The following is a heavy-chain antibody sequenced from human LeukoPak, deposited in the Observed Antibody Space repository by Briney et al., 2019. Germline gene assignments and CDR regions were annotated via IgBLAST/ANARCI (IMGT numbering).Heavy chain of an antibody. CDR2: ISNFGDII. J-gene: IGHJ6*03. D-gene: IGHD6-13*01. Sequence: GGSLRLSCAASGFTFSNYEMNWVRQAPGKGLEWISHISNFGDIIHYADSVEGRFTISRDNDKNSIYLEMNSLRAEDTAVYYCAKDATPALGTVYMDVWGKGTTVTISS. V-gene: IGHV3-48*03. CDR1: GFTFSNYE. CDR3: AKDATPALGTVYMDV.